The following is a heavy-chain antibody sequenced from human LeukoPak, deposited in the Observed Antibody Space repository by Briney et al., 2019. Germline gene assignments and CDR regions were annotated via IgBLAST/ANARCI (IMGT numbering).Heavy chain of an antibody. J-gene: IGHJ6*02. CDR3: AGLRNGYYYGVDV. V-gene: IGHV5-51*01. CDR1: GYYFTNYW. Sequence: GESLKISCKSSGYYFTNYWVGWVRQMPGKGLEWMGIFYPGDSDTRYNPPFQGQVTISADKSISTAFLQWSSLKASDTAMYYCAGLRNGYYYGVDVWGQGTTVTVSS. D-gene: IGHD2-8*01. CDR2: FYPGDSDT.